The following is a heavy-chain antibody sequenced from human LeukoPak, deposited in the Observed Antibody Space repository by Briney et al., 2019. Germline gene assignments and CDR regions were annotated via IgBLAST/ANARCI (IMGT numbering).Heavy chain of an antibody. Sequence: SETLSLTCAVSGGSISSSNWWSWVRQPPGKGLEWIGEIYHSGSTNYNPSLKSRVTISVDKSKNQFSLKLSSVTAADTAVYYCARDPSEGIAAAGSFDYWGQGTLVTVSS. CDR3: ARDPSEGIAAAGSFDY. V-gene: IGHV4-4*02. D-gene: IGHD6-13*01. CDR2: IYHSGST. CDR1: GGSISSSNW. J-gene: IGHJ4*02.